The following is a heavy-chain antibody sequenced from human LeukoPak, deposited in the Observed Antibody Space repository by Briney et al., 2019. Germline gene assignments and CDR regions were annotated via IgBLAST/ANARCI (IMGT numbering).Heavy chain of an antibody. V-gene: IGHV4-39*01. J-gene: IGHJ3*02. CDR3: ARLRALAGYSSGYDAFDI. CDR1: GGSISSSSYY. D-gene: IGHD6-19*01. CDR2: IYYSGST. Sequence: NPSETLSLTCTVSGGSISSSSYYWGWLRQPPWKGLEWIGSIYYSGSTYYNPSLKSRVTISVDTSKNQFSLKLSSVTAADTAVYYCARLRALAGYSSGYDAFDIWGQGTMVTVSS.